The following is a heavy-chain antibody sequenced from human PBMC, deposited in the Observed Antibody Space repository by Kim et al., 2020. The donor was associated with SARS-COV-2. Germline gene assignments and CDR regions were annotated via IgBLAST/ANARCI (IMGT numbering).Heavy chain of an antibody. J-gene: IGHJ6*02. V-gene: IGHV5-51*01. Sequence: GESLKISCKGSGYSFTSYWIGLVRQMPGKGLEWMGIIYPGDSDTRYSPSFQGQVTISADKSISTAYLQWSSLKASDTAMYYCARYSGSYRGGYYYYGMDVWGQGTKVTVSS. D-gene: IGHD1-26*01. CDR1: GYSFTSYW. CDR3: ARYSGSYRGGYYYYGMDV. CDR2: IYPGDSDT.